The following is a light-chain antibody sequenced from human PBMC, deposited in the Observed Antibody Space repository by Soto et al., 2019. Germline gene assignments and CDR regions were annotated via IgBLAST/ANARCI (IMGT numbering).Light chain of an antibody. V-gene: IGKV2-40*01. J-gene: IGKJ4*01. CDR1: QSLLDSEDGNTY. Sequence: DIVMTQTPLSLPVTPGEPASISCGSSQSLLDSEDGNTYLDWYLQKPGQSPQLLIYTVSYRASGVPDRFSGSGSGTDFTLKISRVEAEDVGVYYCMQRIEFPLTFGGGTKVEIK. CDR3: MQRIEFPLT. CDR2: TVS.